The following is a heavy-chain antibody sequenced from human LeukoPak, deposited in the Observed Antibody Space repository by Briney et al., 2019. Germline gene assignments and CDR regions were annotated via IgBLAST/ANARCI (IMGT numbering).Heavy chain of an antibody. CDR1: GYSFSSYW. CDR3: ASSRAGTLKVHNWFDP. D-gene: IGHD6-19*01. V-gene: IGHV5-10-1*01. J-gene: IGHJ5*02. Sequence: GEPLKISCKGSGYSFSSYWISWVRQMPGKGLEWMGRIDPTDSYTDYSPSFQGHVTISVDRSISTAYLQWSSLKASDTAMYFCASSRAGTLKVHNWFDPWGQGSLVTVSS. CDR2: IDPTDSYT.